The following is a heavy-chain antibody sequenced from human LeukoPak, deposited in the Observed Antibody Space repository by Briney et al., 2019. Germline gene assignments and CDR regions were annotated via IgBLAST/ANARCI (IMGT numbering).Heavy chain of an antibody. CDR3: ARAGDIVVVVAARHFDY. CDR2: TYHSGST. CDR1: GFSISSGYY. J-gene: IGHJ4*02. Sequence: SETLSLTCSVTGFSISSGYYWGWIRQSPGKGLEWIGSTYHSGSTYYNPSLKSRVTISVDTSKNQFSLKLSSVTAADTAVYYCARAGDIVVVVAARHFDYWGQGTLVTVSS. V-gene: IGHV4-38-2*02. D-gene: IGHD2-15*01.